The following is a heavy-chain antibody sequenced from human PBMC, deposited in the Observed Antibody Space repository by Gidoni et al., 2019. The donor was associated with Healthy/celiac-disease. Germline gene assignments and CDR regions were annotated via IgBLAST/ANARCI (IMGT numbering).Heavy chain of an antibody. Sequence: QVQLQESGPGLVKPSGTLSLTCAVSGGSISSSNWWSWVRQPPGKGLELIGEIYHSGSTNYNPSLKSRVTIAVDKSKNQFSLKLSSVTAADTAVYYCARGYCISTSCYTSNWFDPWGQGTLVTVSS. D-gene: IGHD2-2*02. CDR2: IYHSGST. CDR1: GGSISSSNW. J-gene: IGHJ5*02. CDR3: ARGYCISTSCYTSNWFDP. V-gene: IGHV4-4*02.